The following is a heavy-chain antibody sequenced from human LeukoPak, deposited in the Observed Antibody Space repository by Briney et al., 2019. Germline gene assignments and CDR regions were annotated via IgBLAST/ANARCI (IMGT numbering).Heavy chain of an antibody. D-gene: IGHD1-26*01. CDR2: ISGSGGST. J-gene: IGHJ4*02. Sequence: GGSLRLSCAASGFTFSSYAMSWVRQAPGKGLEWVSAISGSGGSTYYADSVKGRFTISRNNSKNTLYLQMNSLRAEDTAVYYCAKGTGGSYSAFDYWGQGTLVTVSS. V-gene: IGHV3-23*01. CDR1: GFTFSSYA. CDR3: AKGTGGSYSAFDY.